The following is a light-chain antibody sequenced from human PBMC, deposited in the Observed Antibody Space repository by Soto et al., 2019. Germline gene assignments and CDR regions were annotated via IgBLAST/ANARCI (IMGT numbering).Light chain of an antibody. Sequence: IQLTQSPSSLSSSVGDRATITCLSSPAIASFLAWYQQKPGTAPKLLIYGASTLQSGVPSRFSGSRSGTDYTLTIASLQPEDFATYYCQQLNGSPWTFGQGTKVDIK. CDR3: QQLNGSPWT. CDR1: PAIASF. V-gene: IGKV1-9*01. J-gene: IGKJ1*01. CDR2: GAS.